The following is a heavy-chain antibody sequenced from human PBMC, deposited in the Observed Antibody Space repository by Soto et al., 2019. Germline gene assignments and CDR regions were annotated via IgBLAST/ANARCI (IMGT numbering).Heavy chain of an antibody. CDR1: GYTFTSYD. V-gene: IGHV1-8*01. CDR2: MNPNSGNT. D-gene: IGHD2-2*01. CDR3: ARGHCISTSCYYYYYGMDV. J-gene: IGHJ6*02. Sequence: QVQLVQSGAEVKKPGASVKVSCKASGYTFTSYDINWVRQATGQGLEWMGWMNPNSGNTGYAQKFQGRVTMTRNTSISKAYMELSSLRSEDTAVYYCARGHCISTSCYYYYYGMDVWGQGTTVTVSS.